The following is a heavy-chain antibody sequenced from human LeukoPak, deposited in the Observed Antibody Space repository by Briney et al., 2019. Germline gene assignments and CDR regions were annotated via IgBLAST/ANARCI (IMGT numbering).Heavy chain of an antibody. Sequence: SETLSLTCTVSGGTLSSYYCSWIRQPPGKGLEWIGYIYYTGSTYYNPSLKSRATISVDTSKNQFSLKLSSVTAADTAVYYCARAGGGYTNGYWFHPWGQGTLVTVSS. CDR2: IYYTGST. D-gene: IGHD5-18*01. V-gene: IGHV4-59*01. J-gene: IGHJ5*02. CDR3: ARAGGGYTNGYWFHP. CDR1: GGTLSSYY.